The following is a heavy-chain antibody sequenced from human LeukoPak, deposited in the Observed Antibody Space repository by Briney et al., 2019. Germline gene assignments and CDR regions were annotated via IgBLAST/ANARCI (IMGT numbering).Heavy chain of an antibody. CDR1: GFTFSSYA. CDR3: ARGGDIVVVPASDWFDP. V-gene: IGHV3-30-3*01. CDR2: ISYDGSNK. J-gene: IGHJ5*02. D-gene: IGHD2-2*01. Sequence: GRSLRLSCAASGFTFSSYAMHWVRQAPGKGLEWVAVISYDGSNKYYADSVKGRFTISRDNSKNTLYLQMNSLRAEDTAVYYCARGGDIVVVPASDWFDPWGQGTLVTVSS.